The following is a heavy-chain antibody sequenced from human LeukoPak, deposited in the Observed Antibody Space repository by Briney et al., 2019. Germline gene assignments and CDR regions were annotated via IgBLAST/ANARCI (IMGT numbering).Heavy chain of an antibody. V-gene: IGHV4-34*01. CDR3: ARPLMTFRRYCNSTSCPAGGAFDI. D-gene: IGHD2-2*01. Sequence: SETLSLTCAVYGGSFSGYYWSWIRQPPGKGLEWIGKINHSGSTNYNPSLKSRVTISVDTSKNQFSLKLSSVTAADTAVYYCARPLMTFRRYCNSTSCPAGGAFDIWGQGTMVTVSS. J-gene: IGHJ3*02. CDR2: INHSGST. CDR1: GGSFSGYY.